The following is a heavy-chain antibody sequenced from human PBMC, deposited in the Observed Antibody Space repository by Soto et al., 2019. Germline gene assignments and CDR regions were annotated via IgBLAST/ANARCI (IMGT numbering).Heavy chain of an antibody. J-gene: IGHJ4*02. CDR1: GGSISSYY. Sequence: QVQLQESGPGLVKPSETLSLTCTVSGGSISSYYWSWIRQPPGKGLEWIGYIYYSGSTNYNPSLKSRVTISVDTSKNQSSLQLSSVTAADTAVYYCARLKLGYCSGGSCYSAPVGGLGFDYWGQGTLVTVSS. CDR3: ARLKLGYCSGGSCYSAPVGGLGFDY. V-gene: IGHV4-59*08. CDR2: IYYSGST. D-gene: IGHD2-15*01.